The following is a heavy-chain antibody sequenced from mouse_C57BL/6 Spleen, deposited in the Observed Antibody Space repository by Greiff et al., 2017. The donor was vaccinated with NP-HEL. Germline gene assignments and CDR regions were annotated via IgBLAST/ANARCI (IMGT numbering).Heavy chain of an antibody. CDR2: INPSTGGT. CDR3: ARCGSSYDY. V-gene: IGHV1-42*01. CDR1: GYSFTGYY. D-gene: IGHD1-1*01. Sequence: EVQLQQSGPELVKPGASVKMSCKASGYSFTGYYMNWVKQSPEKSLEWIGEINPSTGGTTYNQKFKAKATLTVDKSSSTAYMQLKSLTSEDSAVYYCARCGSSYDYWGQGTTLTVSS. J-gene: IGHJ2*01.